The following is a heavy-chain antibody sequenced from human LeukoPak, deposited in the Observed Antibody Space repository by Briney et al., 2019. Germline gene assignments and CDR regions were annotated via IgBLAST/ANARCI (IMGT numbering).Heavy chain of an antibody. D-gene: IGHD1-20*01. CDR1: GFTFDDYA. CDR2: ISWNSGSI. CDR3: AASDRYNWNLGAFDI. V-gene: IGHV3-9*01. Sequence: GGSLRLSCAASGFTFDDYAMHWVRQAPGKGLEWVSGISWNSGSIGYADSVKGRFTISRDNAKNSLYLQMNSLRAEDTALYYCAASDRYNWNLGAFDIWGQGTMVTVSS. J-gene: IGHJ3*02.